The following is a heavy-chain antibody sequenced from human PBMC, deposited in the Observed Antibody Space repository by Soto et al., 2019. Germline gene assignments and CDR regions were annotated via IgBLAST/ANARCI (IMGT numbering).Heavy chain of an antibody. CDR3: ARGGGSGSSFVGYYYYTLDV. J-gene: IGHJ6*02. CDR2: IWYDGSNK. D-gene: IGHD1-26*01. Sequence: QVQLVESGGGVVQPGRSLRLSCTASGFTFSTYGMHWVRQAPGKGLEWVTVIWYDGSNKYYADSVKGRFTISRDYSKNTLYLQMNSLRADDTAVYYCARGGGSGSSFVGYYYYTLDVWGQGTTVTVSS. CDR1: GFTFSTYG. V-gene: IGHV3-33*01.